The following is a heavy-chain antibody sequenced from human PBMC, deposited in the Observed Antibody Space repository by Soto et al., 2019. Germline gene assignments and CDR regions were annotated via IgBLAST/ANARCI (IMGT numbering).Heavy chain of an antibody. CDR3: AGDSGRYYIDY. Sequence: GASVKVSCKASGGTFNNYAISWLRQAPGQGLEWMGGIIPIFPTTNYAQNFQGRVTITADESTSTVYMELSSLRSEDTAVYYCAGDSGRYYIDYWGQGTLVTVSS. J-gene: IGHJ4*02. CDR1: GGTFNNYA. D-gene: IGHD1-26*01. CDR2: IIPIFPTT. V-gene: IGHV1-69*13.